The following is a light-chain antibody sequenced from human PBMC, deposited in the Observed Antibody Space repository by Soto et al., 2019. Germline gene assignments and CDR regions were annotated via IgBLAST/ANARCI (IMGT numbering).Light chain of an antibody. V-gene: IGKV3-11*01. J-gene: IGKJ5*01. CDR3: QQRHAWPPIT. CDR1: QSVGIY. Sequence: VLTQSPATLSLSPGERATLSCRASQSVGIYLAWFRQKPGQAPRLLIYDSSNRATGIPARFSGSGSGTDFTLTISSLEPEDFAVYYCQQRHAWPPITFGQGTRLEIK. CDR2: DSS.